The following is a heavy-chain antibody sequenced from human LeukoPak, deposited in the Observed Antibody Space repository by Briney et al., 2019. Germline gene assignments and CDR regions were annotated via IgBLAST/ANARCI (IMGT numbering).Heavy chain of an antibody. CDR1: GVSISTGANY. Sequence: SQTLSPTCTVSGVSISTGANYWSWIRQRPGRGLEWIGYLYSIGHTYYNPSLKSRALVSVDMPKKQFSLKLTSVTAADTAVYYCARAPSGGWYNFQLWGQGTLVTVSS. J-gene: IGHJ1*01. D-gene: IGHD6-13*01. CDR2: LYSIGHT. CDR3: ARAPSGGWYNFQL. V-gene: IGHV4-31*03.